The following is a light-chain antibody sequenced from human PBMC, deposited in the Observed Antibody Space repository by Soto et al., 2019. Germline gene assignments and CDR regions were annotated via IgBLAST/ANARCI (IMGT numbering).Light chain of an antibody. CDR1: QLVHTY. J-gene: IGKJ2*01. CDR3: QPRSGWPYT. V-gene: IGKV3-11*01. Sequence: VLTQSPATLSLSPGDRATLSCRASQLVHTYLAWYHQKPVQATRLLISDASNRSTGIPARFSGSGSGTDFTLTISSVAPKDFGVYYYQPRSGWPYTFGQGTKLE. CDR2: DAS.